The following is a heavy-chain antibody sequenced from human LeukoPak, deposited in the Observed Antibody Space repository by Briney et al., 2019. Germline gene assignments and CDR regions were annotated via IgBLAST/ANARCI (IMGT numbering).Heavy chain of an antibody. CDR1: GFTFSSYA. Sequence: GGSLRLSCAASGFTFSSYAMPWVRQAPGKGLEWVAVISYDGSNKYYADSVKGRFTISRDNSKNTLYLQMNSLRAEDTAVYYCARENYLNWFDPWGQGTLVTVSS. V-gene: IGHV3-30*01. CDR2: ISYDGSNK. CDR3: ARENYLNWFDP. D-gene: IGHD5-24*01. J-gene: IGHJ5*02.